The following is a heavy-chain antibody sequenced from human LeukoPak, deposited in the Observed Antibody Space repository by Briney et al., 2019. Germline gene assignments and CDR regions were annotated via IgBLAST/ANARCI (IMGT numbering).Heavy chain of an antibody. J-gene: IGHJ4*02. V-gene: IGHV3-48*01. D-gene: IGHD3-10*01. CDR1: GFTFSSYS. CDR3: ARDSRGYYGSGSYFSYYFDY. CDR2: ISSSSSTI. Sequence: GGSLRLSCAASGFTFSSYSMNWVRQAPGKGLEWVSYISSSSSTIYYADSVKGRFSISRDNSKNTLYLQMNSLRAEDTAVYYCARDSRGYYGSGSYFSYYFDYWGQGTLVTVSS.